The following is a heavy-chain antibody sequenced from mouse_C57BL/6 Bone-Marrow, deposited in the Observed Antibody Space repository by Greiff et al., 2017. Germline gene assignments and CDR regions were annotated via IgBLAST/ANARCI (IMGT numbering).Heavy chain of an antibody. Sequence: QVQLQQSGAELVKPGASVKMSCKASGYTFTSYWITWVKQRPGQGLEWIGDIYPGSGSTNYNEKFKSKATLTVDTSSSTAYMQLSSLTSEYSAVYYCAREALLRWYLMSGAQGPRSPSPQ. CDR2: IYPGSGST. D-gene: IGHD2-1*01. J-gene: IGHJ1*03. CDR1: GYTFTSYW. CDR3: AREALLRWYLMS. V-gene: IGHV1-55*01.